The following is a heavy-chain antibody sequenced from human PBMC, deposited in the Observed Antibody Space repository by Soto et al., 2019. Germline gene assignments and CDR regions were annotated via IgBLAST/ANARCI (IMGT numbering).Heavy chain of an antibody. CDR3: ARGGYSGYVNGFYYYYGMDV. D-gene: IGHD5-12*01. CDR2: INAGNGNT. V-gene: IGHV1-3*01. Sequence: EASVKVSCKASGYTFTSYAMHWVRQAPGQRLEWMGWINAGNGNTKYSQKFQGRVTITRDTSASTAYMELSSLRSEDTAVYYCARGGYSGYVNGFYYYYGMDVWGQGTTVTVSS. CDR1: GYTFTSYA. J-gene: IGHJ6*02.